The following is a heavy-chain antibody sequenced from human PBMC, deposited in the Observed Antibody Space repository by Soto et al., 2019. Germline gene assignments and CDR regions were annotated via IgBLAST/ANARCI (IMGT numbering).Heavy chain of an antibody. CDR3: ARGDREDIEEVVGVRPGEYSMDV. Sequence: QVHLVESGGGVVQPGSSLRLSCAASEFTVRIFAMHGLRQSPGKGLEWVAVISYDGSRKADSVKGRFTVSRDNSWNTLYLQMNSLRAEDTAIYYCARGDREDIEEVVGVRPGEYSMDVWGQGTTVTVSS. V-gene: IGHV3-30-3*01. D-gene: IGHD1-26*01. J-gene: IGHJ6*02. CDR1: EFTVRIFA. CDR2: ISYDGSRK.